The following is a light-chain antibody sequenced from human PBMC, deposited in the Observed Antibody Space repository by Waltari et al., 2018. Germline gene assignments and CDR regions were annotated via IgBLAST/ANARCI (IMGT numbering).Light chain of an antibody. CDR1: FGGNA. V-gene: IGLV1-44*01. Sequence: QSLLTQPPSASGTPGQRVTISCSGDFGGNAVSWYQQLPGAAPHHLVHSYNKRAPGVPHRFSSSNAGTSASLAISGLQSADECDYYLSVWEDSLNGQVQFGGGTKLTV. CDR2: SYN. J-gene: IGLJ2*01. CDR3: SVWEDSLNGQVQ.